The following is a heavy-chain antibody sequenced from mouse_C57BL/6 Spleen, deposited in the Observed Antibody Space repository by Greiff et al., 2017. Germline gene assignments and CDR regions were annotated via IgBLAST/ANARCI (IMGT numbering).Heavy chain of an antibody. CDR3: ARDMALYGNYWYFDV. Sequence: ESGPGLVKPSQSLSLTCSVTGYSITSGYYWNWIRQFPGNKLEWMGYISYDGSNNYNPSLKNRISITRDTSKNQFFLKLNSVTTEDTATYYCARDMALYGNYWYFDVWGTGTTVTVSS. V-gene: IGHV3-6*01. D-gene: IGHD2-1*01. J-gene: IGHJ1*03. CDR2: ISYDGSN. CDR1: GYSITSGYY.